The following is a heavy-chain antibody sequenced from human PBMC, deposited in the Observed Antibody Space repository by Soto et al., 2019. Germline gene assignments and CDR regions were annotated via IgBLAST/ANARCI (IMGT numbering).Heavy chain of an antibody. CDR1: GGSFSSYS. CDR3: TRGKSESDREFSSNLYSDFFDF. V-gene: IGHV4-34*01. J-gene: IGHJ4*02. Sequence: QVQLQQWGAGLLKPSETLSLSCAVYGGSFSSYSWNWIRQPPGKGLEWIGEIHESGTTNHNPSLKSRVLKSLDTSRNMLSLNMTSVAAADTAVYSCTRGKSESDREFSSNLYSDFFDFWGQGALVTVAS. CDR2: IHESGTT. D-gene: IGHD6-6*01.